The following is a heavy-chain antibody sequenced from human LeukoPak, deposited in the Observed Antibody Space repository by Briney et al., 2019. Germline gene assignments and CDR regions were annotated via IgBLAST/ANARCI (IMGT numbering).Heavy chain of an antibody. J-gene: IGHJ4*02. V-gene: IGHV4-59*01. CDR3: AKGGKWDVTPFDY. Sequence: SETLSLTCTVSGSSISSYYWSWIRQPPGKGLEWIGYISYSGSTNYNPSLKSRVTVSVDMSKSQFSLKLSSVTAADTAVYYCAKGGKWDVTPFDYWGQGTLVTVSS. CDR2: ISYSGST. D-gene: IGHD1-26*01. CDR1: GSSISSYY.